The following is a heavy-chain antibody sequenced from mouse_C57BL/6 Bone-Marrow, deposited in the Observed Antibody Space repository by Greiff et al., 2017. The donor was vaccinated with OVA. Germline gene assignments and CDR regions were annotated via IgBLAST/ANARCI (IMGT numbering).Heavy chain of an antibody. D-gene: IGHD1-1*01. CDR3: ARALLAWFAY. Sequence: EVKVVESGGGLVKPGGSLKLSCAASGFTFSSYAMSWVRQTPEKRLEWVATISDGGSYTYYPDNVKGRFTISRDNAKNNLYLQMSHLKSEDTAMYYCARALLAWFAYWGQGTLVTVSA. CDR1: GFTFSSYA. V-gene: IGHV5-4*03. CDR2: ISDGGSYT. J-gene: IGHJ3*01.